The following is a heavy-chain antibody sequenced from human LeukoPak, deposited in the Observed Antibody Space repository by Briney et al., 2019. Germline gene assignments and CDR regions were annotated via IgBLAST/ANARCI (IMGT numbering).Heavy chain of an antibody. V-gene: IGHV3-53*01. Sequence: PGGSLRLSCGASGFTVKNNYMNWVRQAPGKGLEWVSGNYGDGSTYYADFVKGRFTISRDSSKSTLYLQMNSLRAEDTAVYYCAIGSYCSGGSCYPLFDYWGRGTLVTVSS. CDR2: NYGDGST. CDR3: AIGSYCSGGSCYPLFDY. D-gene: IGHD2-15*01. CDR1: GFTVKNNY. J-gene: IGHJ4*02.